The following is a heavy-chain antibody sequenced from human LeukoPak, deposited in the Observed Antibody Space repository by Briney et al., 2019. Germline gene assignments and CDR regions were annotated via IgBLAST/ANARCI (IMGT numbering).Heavy chain of an antibody. D-gene: IGHD1-7*01. Sequence: GRSLRLSCAASGFSFSSYAIHWIRQAPGKGLEWVAVISYDGSNKYYADSVKGRFTISRDNSKNTLYLQMNSLRTEDTAVYYCARDWGGELLPDYWGQGTLVTVSS. CDR3: ARDWGGELLPDY. V-gene: IGHV3-30*04. CDR1: GFSFSSYA. J-gene: IGHJ4*02. CDR2: ISYDGSNK.